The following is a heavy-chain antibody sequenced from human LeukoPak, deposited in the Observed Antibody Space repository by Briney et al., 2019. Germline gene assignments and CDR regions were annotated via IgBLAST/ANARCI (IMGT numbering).Heavy chain of an antibody. D-gene: IGHD6-6*01. CDR2: ISSGSSTI. CDR1: GGTFSSYP. Sequence: GGALRLSCAASGGTFSSYPRNWVRQAPGKGLEWVSYISSGSSTIYYADSVKGRFTISRDNAKNSLYLQMNSLRDEDTAVYYCARNRRELARVPLDYWGQGTLVTVSS. V-gene: IGHV3-48*02. J-gene: IGHJ4*02. CDR3: ARNRRELARVPLDY.